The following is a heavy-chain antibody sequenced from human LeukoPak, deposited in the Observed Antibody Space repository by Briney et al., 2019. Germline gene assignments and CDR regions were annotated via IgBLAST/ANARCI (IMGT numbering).Heavy chain of an antibody. V-gene: IGHV3-33*01. Sequence: GGSLRLSCAASGFTFSSYGMHWVRQAPGKGLEWVAVIWYDGSNKYYADSAKGRFTISRDNSKNTLYLQMNSLRAEDTAVYYCARDFTMVRGVTPLYYYYGMDVWGQGTTVTVSS. CDR3: ARDFTMVRGVTPLYYYYGMDV. D-gene: IGHD3-10*01. CDR2: IWYDGSNK. CDR1: GFTFSSYG. J-gene: IGHJ6*02.